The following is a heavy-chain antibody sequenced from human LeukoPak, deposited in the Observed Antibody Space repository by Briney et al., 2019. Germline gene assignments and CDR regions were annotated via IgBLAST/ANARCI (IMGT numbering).Heavy chain of an antibody. CDR1: GYSFTSYW. Sequence: GESLKISCKGSGYSFTSYWIGWVRQTPGKGLEGMGIIYPGDSDTRYSPSFQGQVTISADKSISTAYLQWSSLKASDTAMYYCARPVAVADLIYWGQGTLVTVSS. CDR2: IYPGDSDT. CDR3: ARPVAVADLIY. D-gene: IGHD6-19*01. J-gene: IGHJ4*02. V-gene: IGHV5-51*01.